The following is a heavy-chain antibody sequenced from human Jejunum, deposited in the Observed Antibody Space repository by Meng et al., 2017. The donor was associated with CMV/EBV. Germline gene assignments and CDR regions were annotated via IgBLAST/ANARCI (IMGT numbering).Heavy chain of an antibody. V-gene: IGHV3-53*01. Sequence: AASSFTVNVHDMTWVRQAPGKGLEWVSSIYGSGPTYYADSVQGRFTISRDNSKNTVYLQMNSLRADDTAVYFCARAPTARRHYFDYWGQGTLVTVSS. J-gene: IGHJ4*02. CDR3: ARAPTARRHYFDY. CDR1: SFTVNVHD. CDR2: IYGSGPT.